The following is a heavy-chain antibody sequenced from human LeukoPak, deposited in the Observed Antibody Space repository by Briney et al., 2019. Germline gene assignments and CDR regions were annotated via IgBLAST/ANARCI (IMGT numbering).Heavy chain of an antibody. J-gene: IGHJ4*02. CDR3: AREVREISSSFDS. CDR2: TYYLGTA. CDR1: SGSMSGYNFY. Sequence: SQTLSLTCTVSSGSMSGYNFYWGWIRQPPGKGLEFIGSTYYLGTAYYSPSLKTRVSISMDTSKNQFSLRLNSVTAADTAVYFCAREVREISSSFDSWGQGMLVTVSS. D-gene: IGHD3-3*02. V-gene: IGHV4-39*07.